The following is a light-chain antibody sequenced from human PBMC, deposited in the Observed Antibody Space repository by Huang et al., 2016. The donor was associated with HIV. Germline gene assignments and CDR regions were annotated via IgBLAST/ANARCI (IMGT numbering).Light chain of an antibody. CDR2: GAS. CDR3: QQFNNWPPGFT. J-gene: IGKJ3*01. Sequence: EIVMTQSPATLSVSPGERATLSCRASQNIGDNLTWYQHKPGQAARRLIYGASTWATGIPPRCSGSGAGTEFTLTISGLESEDVAVYYCQQFNNWPPGFTFGPGTTVDVK. V-gene: IGKV3-15*01. CDR1: QNIGDN.